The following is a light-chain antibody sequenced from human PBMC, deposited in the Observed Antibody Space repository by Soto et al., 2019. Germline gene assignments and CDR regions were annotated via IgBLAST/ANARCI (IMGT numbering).Light chain of an antibody. CDR3: QHYNSYSEA. Sequence: DIPMTQSPSTLSGSVGYRVTITCRASQTISSWLAWYQQKPGKAPKLLIYKASTLKGGVPSRFSGSGSGTEFTLTISSLQHEDFATYYCQHYNSYSEAFGQGTKVDIK. CDR1: QTISSW. J-gene: IGKJ1*01. CDR2: KAS. V-gene: IGKV1-5*03.